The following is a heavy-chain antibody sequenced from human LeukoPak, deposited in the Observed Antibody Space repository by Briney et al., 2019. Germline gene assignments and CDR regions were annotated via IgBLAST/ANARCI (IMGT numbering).Heavy chain of an antibody. D-gene: IGHD6-6*01. CDR2: IKQDGSEK. Sequence: GGSLRLSCAAPGFTFSSYWMTLVRHAPGEGLEWVANIKQDGSEKYYVDSVKGRFTISRDNAQNSLYLQMNSLRAEDTAVYYCAREGEYSSSYYFDYRGQGTLVTVSS. J-gene: IGHJ4*02. CDR3: AREGEYSSSYYFDY. CDR1: GFTFSSYW. V-gene: IGHV3-7*01.